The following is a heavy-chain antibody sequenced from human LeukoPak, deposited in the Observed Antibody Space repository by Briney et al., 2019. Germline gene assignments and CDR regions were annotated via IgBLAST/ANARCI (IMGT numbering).Heavy chain of an antibody. J-gene: IGHJ4*02. CDR1: GFTFSGSA. CDR2: IRSKANDYAT. D-gene: IGHD6-19*01. V-gene: IGHV3-73*01. Sequence: GGSLRLSCAASGFTFSGSAIHWVRQASGRGLEWVGHIRSKANDYATAYAASVKGRFTISRDDSKNTAYLQMNSLKTEDTAVYYCARVSHGSGWDWGQGTLVTVSS. CDR3: ARVSHGSGWD.